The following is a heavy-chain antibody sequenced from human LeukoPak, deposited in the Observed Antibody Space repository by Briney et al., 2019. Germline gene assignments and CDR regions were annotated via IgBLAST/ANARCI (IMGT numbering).Heavy chain of an antibody. V-gene: IGHV4-34*01. J-gene: IGHJ4*02. CDR1: GFTFSDHY. CDR3: ARQGNRSPFDL. D-gene: IGHD3-9*01. CDR2: IYYSGST. Sequence: GSLRLSCAASGFTFSDHYMDWVRQAPGKGLEWIGTIYYSGSTYYNTYLKSRLTFSVDTSNNHFSLSLASVTASDTGLYFCARQGNRSPFDLWGQGILVTVSS.